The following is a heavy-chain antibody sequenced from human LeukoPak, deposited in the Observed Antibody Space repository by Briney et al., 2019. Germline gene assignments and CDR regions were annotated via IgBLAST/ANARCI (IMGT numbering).Heavy chain of an antibody. Sequence: GGSLRLSCTASGFTFGDYAMSWIRRAPGKGLEWVSYISGGGGTIYYADSVKGRFTISRDNAKNSLFLQMDSLRAEDTAVYYCARNQEIDYYDSSGFYWGVEYWGQGTLVTVSS. J-gene: IGHJ4*02. V-gene: IGHV3-11*04. CDR3: ARNQEIDYYDSSGFYWGVEY. CDR1: GFTFGDYA. CDR2: ISGGGGTI. D-gene: IGHD3-22*01.